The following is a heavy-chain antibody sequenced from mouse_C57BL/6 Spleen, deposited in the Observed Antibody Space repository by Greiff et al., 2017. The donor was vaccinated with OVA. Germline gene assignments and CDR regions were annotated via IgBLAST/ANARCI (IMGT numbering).Heavy chain of an antibody. V-gene: IGHV1-53*01. J-gene: IGHJ1*03. CDR2: INPSNGGT. CDR1: GYTFTSYW. CDR3: ARLYGSSYRWYFDV. Sequence: QVQLKQPGTELVKPGASVKLSCKASGYTFTSYWMHWVKQRPGQGLEWIGNINPSNGGTNYNAKFKSKATLTVDKSSSTAYMQLSSLTSEDSAVYYCARLYGSSYRWYFDVWGTGTTVTVSS. D-gene: IGHD1-1*01.